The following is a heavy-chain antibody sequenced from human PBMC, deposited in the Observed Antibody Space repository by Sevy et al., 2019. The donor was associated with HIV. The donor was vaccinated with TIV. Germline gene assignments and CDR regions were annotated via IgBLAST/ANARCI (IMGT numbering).Heavy chain of an antibody. CDR2: INPDGDSA. CDR3: VRADPAQHFDS. V-gene: IGHV1-46*01. CDR1: GDTFTNYY. J-gene: IGHJ4*02. Sequence: ASVKVSCEASGDTFTNYYMHWVRQAPGQGLEGMGIINPDGDSANYTQQFQGRVAMTRDTSTSTIYMELSSLRSEDTAVYYGVRADPAQHFDSWGQGTLVTVSS.